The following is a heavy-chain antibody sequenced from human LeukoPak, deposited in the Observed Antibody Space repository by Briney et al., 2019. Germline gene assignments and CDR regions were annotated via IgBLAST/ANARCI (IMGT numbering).Heavy chain of an antibody. J-gene: IGHJ6*02. CDR1: GFTFSSNG. CDR3: ARAGVGTYGMDV. CDR2: IWYDGSKK. Sequence: GGSLRLSCAASGFTFSSNGMHWVRRAPGKGLEWVTVIWYDGSKKYYADSVKGRFTISRDDSKNTLYLQINSLRAEDTGVYYCARAGVGTYGMDVWGQGTTVTASS. D-gene: IGHD1-14*01. V-gene: IGHV3-33*01.